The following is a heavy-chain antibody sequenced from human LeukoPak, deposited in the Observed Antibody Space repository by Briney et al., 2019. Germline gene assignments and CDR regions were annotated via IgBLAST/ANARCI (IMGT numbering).Heavy chain of an antibody. J-gene: IGHJ4*02. CDR3: GRGQYSSGWFRGPPQKNDY. D-gene: IGHD6-19*01. CDR2: IYPGDSDT. Sequence: GESLKISCKGSGYSFSTYWIGWVRQMPGSGPEWMGIIYPGDSDTRYSPSFEGQVTISADKSISTAYLQWSSLKASDTAMYYCGRGQYSSGWFRGPPQKNDYWGQGTLVTVSS. CDR1: GYSFSTYW. V-gene: IGHV5-51*01.